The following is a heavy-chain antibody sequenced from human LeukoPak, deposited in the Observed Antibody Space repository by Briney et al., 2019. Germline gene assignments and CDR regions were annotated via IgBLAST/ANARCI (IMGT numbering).Heavy chain of an antibody. CDR2: ISYDGSDK. CDR1: GFTFSSYG. Sequence: GGSLRLSCAASGFTFSSYGMHWVRQAPGKGLEWVAVISYDGSDKFSADSVKGRFTISRDNSKNTLYLQMNSLRVEDTAVYYCARGLVLDYWGQGTLVTVSS. D-gene: IGHD6-19*01. V-gene: IGHV3-30*03. CDR3: ARGLVLDY. J-gene: IGHJ4*02.